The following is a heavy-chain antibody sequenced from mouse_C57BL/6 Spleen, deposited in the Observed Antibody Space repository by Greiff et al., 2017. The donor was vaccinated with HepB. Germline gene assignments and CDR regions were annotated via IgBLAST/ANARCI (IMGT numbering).Heavy chain of an antibody. Sequence: EVQGVESGGGLVKPGGSLKLSCAASGFTFSSYTMSWVRQTPEKRLEWVATISGGGGNTYYPDSVKGRFTISRDNAKNTLYLQMSSLRSEDTALYYCARHGHGGFAYWGQGTLVTVSA. V-gene: IGHV5-9*01. J-gene: IGHJ3*01. CDR1: GFTFSSYT. CDR2: ISGGGGNT. CDR3: ARHGHGGFAY. D-gene: IGHD3-3*01.